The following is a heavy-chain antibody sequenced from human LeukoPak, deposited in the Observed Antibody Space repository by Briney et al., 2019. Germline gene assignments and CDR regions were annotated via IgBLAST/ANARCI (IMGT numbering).Heavy chain of an antibody. V-gene: IGHV3-33*01. D-gene: IGHD3-22*01. CDR2: IWYGGSNK. Sequence: GGSLRLSCAASGFTFSSYGMHWVRQAPGKGLEWVAVIWYGGSNKYYADSVKGRFTISRDNSKNTLYLQMNSLRAEDTAVYYCASDYYDSSGYYRETDYWGQGTLVTVSS. CDR3: ASDYYDSSGYYRETDY. CDR1: GFTFSSYG. J-gene: IGHJ4*02.